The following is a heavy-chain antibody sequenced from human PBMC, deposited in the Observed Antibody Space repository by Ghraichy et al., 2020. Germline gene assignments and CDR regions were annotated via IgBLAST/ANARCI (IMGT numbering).Heavy chain of an antibody. J-gene: IGHJ4*02. CDR1: GFTFSTYS. CDR3: ARQSRAYQLPELFDY. V-gene: IGHV3-21*01. Sequence: GGSLRLSCAASGFTFSTYSMNWVRQAPGKGLEWVSSISSSSSYIYYADSVKGRFTISRDNAKNSLYLQMNSLRAEDTAVYYCARQSRAYQLPELFDYWGQGTLVTVSS. CDR2: ISSSSSYI. D-gene: IGHD2-2*01.